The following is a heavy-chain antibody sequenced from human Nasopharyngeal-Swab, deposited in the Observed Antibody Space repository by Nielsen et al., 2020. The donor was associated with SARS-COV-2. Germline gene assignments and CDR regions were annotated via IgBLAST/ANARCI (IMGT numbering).Heavy chain of an antibody. V-gene: IGHV4-34*01. CDR3: ARGGIWHRNNWFDP. CDR2: INHSGST. J-gene: IGHJ5*02. D-gene: IGHD2/OR15-2a*01. Sequence: WIRQPPGKGLEWIGEINHSGSTNYNPSLKSRVTISVDTSKNQFSLKLSSVTAADTAAYYCARGGIWHRNNWFDPWGQGTLVTVSS.